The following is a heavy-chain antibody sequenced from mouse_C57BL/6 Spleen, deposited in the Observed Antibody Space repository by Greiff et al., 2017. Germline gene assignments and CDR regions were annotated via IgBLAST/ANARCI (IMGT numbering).Heavy chain of an antibody. Sequence: VQLQQSGAELVKPGASVKISCKASGYAFSSYWMNWVKQRPGKGLEWIGQINPGDGDTNYNGKFKGKATLTADKSSSTAYMQLRSLTSEDSAVYFCARRYGYDAGYAMDYWGQGTSVTVSS. CDR3: ARRYGYDAGYAMDY. CDR2: INPGDGDT. V-gene: IGHV1-80*01. D-gene: IGHD2-2*01. J-gene: IGHJ4*01. CDR1: GYAFSSYW.